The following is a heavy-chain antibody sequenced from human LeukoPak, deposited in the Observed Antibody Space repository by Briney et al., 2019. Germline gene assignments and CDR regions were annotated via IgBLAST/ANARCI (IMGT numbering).Heavy chain of an antibody. CDR3: AKGESFAFAT. CDR1: GFTFSRYD. D-gene: IGHD2-21*01. J-gene: IGHJ3*02. CDR2: ISRSGPT. Sequence: PGGSLRLSCTTSGFTFSRYDMQWVRQAPGKGLEWVSGISRSGPTYYRDSVRGQFTISRDNSKNTLYLQMNSLRAEDTAVYYCAKGESFAFATWGQGTMVTLSS. V-gene: IGHV3-23*01.